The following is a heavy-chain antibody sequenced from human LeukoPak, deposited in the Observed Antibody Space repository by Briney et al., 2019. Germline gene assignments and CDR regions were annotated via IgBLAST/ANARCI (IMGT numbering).Heavy chain of an antibody. Sequence: PGGSLRLSCAASGFTFSRNVMHWVRQAPGKGLEWVALISYDGNNKFYADSVKGRFTISGDNSRNTLYLQMNSLSGEDAAVYSCARGGIPTGPYYYFYYTDLWGKGTAVTVSS. D-gene: IGHD3-10*01. J-gene: IGHJ6*03. CDR1: GFTFSRNV. CDR2: ISYDGNNK. V-gene: IGHV3-30*01. CDR3: ARGGIPTGPYYYFYYTDL.